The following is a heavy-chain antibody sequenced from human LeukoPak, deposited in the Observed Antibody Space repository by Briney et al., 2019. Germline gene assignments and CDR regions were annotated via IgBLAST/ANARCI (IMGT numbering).Heavy chain of an antibody. Sequence: SETLSLTCTVSGGSISSSSYYWGWIRQPPGKGLEWIGSIYHSGSTYYNPSLKSRVTISVDTSKNQFSLKLSSVTAADTAVYYCARDLSGYGSWGQGTLVTVSS. D-gene: IGHD6-19*01. CDR2: IYHSGST. V-gene: IGHV4-39*07. CDR1: GGSISSSSYY. CDR3: ARDLSGYGS. J-gene: IGHJ4*02.